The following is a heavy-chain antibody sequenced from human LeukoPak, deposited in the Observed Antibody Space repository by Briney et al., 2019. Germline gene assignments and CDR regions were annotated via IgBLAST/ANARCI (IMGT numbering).Heavy chain of an antibody. D-gene: IGHD3-16*01. V-gene: IGHV4-59*01. Sequence: SETLSLTCSVSGGSISSYYWTWIRQPPGKGLEWIGYRYYSGSTTYNPSLKSRVTVSVDTSKSQFSLKLISVTAADTAIYYCARVRGDFETDWGQGTLVTVSS. J-gene: IGHJ1*01. CDR3: ARVRGDFETD. CDR1: GGSISSYY. CDR2: RYYSGST.